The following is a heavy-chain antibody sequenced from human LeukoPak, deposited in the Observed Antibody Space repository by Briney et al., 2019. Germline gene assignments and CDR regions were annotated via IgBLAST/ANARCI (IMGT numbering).Heavy chain of an antibody. CDR1: GYTLTELS. CDR2: INTNTGNP. D-gene: IGHD3-3*01. Sequence: ASVKVSCKVSGYTLTELSMHWVRQAPGQGLEWMGWINTNTGNPTYAQGFTGRFVFSLDTSVSTAYLQISSLKAEDTAVYYCASRSFWSGYYTDYYYGMDVWGQGTTVTVSS. J-gene: IGHJ6*02. CDR3: ASRSFWSGYYTDYYYGMDV. V-gene: IGHV7-4-1*02.